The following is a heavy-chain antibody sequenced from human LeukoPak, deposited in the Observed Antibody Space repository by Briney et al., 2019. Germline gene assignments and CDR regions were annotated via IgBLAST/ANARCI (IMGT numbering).Heavy chain of an antibody. CDR1: NGSIGNYH. Sequence: KPSETLSLTCTVSNGSIGNYHWSWIRQPPGKGLEWIGYFSNNGDTHYSPSLKSRVTMSIDTSKNQFALNLNSVTAADTAVYFCAGFGATGALDYWGQGTLVTVSS. D-gene: IGHD3-16*01. J-gene: IGHJ4*02. V-gene: IGHV4-4*09. CDR2: FSNNGDT. CDR3: AGFGATGALDY.